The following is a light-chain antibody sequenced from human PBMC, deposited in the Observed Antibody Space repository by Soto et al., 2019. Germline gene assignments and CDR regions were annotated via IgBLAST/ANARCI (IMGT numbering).Light chain of an antibody. J-gene: IGLJ2*01. CDR2: DVN. Sequence: QSVLTQPASVSGSPGQSITISCTGTSSDIGAYNFVSWYQQHPGKAPKLMLYDVNIRPSGVSNRFSGSKSGNTASLTISGLQADYEADYYCTSWTTSTTMIFGGGTKVTVL. CDR3: TSWTTSTTMI. CDR1: SSDIGAYNF. V-gene: IGLV2-14*03.